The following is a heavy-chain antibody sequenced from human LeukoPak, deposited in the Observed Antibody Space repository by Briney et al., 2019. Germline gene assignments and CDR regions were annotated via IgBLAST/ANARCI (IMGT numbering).Heavy chain of an antibody. D-gene: IGHD2-15*01. Sequence: SETLSLTCTVSGDSISSYYWNWIRQTPGKGLEWIGYISNSGSTDYNPSLKSRVTISIDTSKNQFSLKVASVTAADTAVYYCANSLGYCSGGSCYSEYNYLDPWGQGTLVTVSS. CDR3: ANSLGYCSGGSCYSEYNYLDP. CDR1: GDSISSYY. CDR2: ISNSGST. J-gene: IGHJ5*02. V-gene: IGHV4-59*12.